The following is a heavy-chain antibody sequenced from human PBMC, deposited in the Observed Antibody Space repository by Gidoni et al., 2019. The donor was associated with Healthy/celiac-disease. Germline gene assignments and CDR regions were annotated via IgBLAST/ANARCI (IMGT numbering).Heavy chain of an antibody. CDR2: SKWYN. J-gene: IGHJ4*02. Sequence: SKWYNDYAVSVKSRITINPDTSKNQFSLQLNSVTPEDTAVYYCAREAEAVAGSIFDYWGQGTLVTVSS. CDR3: AREAEAVAGSIFDY. V-gene: IGHV6-1*01. D-gene: IGHD6-19*01.